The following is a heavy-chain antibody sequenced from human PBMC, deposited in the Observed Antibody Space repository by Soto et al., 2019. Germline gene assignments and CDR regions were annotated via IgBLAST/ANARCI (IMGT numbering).Heavy chain of an antibody. CDR2: IWYDGSNK. V-gene: IGHV3-33*01. J-gene: IGHJ6*02. CDR3: ARDRITPTYSSSWYLLYYYYGMDV. CDR1: GFTFSSYG. D-gene: IGHD6-13*01. Sequence: QVQLVESGGGVVQPGRSLRLSCAASGFTFSSYGMHWVRQAPGKGLEWVAVIWYDGSNKYYADSVKGRFTISRDNSKNTLYLQMNSLRAEDTAVYYCARDRITPTYSSSWYLLYYYYGMDVWGQGTTVTVSS.